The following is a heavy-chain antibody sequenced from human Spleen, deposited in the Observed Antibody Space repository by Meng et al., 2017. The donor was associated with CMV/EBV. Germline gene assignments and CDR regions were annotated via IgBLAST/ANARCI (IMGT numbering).Heavy chain of an antibody. J-gene: IGHJ4*02. D-gene: IGHD5-18*01. CDR1: GFNVRSHW. Sequence: YGFNVRSHWRYWVRRARGGGLVWVSHIKSDGSSTTGYADSVKGQFTISRDYAKNTLYLQMNSLRGEDTAVYYCASRRGYSKGYGLDYWGQGTLVTVSS. V-gene: IGHV3-74*01. CDR2: IKSDGSSTT. CDR3: ASRRGYSKGYGLDY.